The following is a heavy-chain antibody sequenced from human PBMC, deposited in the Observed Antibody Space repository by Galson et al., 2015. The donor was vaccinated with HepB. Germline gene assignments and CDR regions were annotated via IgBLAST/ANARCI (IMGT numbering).Heavy chain of an antibody. CDR3: ARGTYQLFANWFDP. V-gene: IGHV4-31*03. CDR1: GGSIRNSDYS. J-gene: IGHJ5*02. Sequence: TLSLTCTVSGGSIRNSDYSWTWIRHHPGKGLEWIGYIYYSGSTYYNPSLKGRVSMSVDTSKNQFSLKLNSVTAADTAVYYCARGTYQLFANWFDPWGQGTLVTVSS. CDR2: IYYSGST. D-gene: IGHD2-2*01.